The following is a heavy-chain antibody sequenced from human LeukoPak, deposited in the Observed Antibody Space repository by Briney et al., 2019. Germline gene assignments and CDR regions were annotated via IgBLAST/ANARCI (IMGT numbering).Heavy chain of an antibody. D-gene: IGHD5-18*01. V-gene: IGHV3-30*04. CDR2: ISYDGSNK. Sequence: GGSLRLSCAASGFTFSSYAMHWVRQAPGKGLEWVAVISYDGSNKYYADSVKGRFTISRDNSKNTLYLQMNSLRAEDTAVYYCAKDRDVDTAMEIDYWGQGTLVTVSS. CDR3: AKDRDVDTAMEIDY. J-gene: IGHJ4*02. CDR1: GFTFSSYA.